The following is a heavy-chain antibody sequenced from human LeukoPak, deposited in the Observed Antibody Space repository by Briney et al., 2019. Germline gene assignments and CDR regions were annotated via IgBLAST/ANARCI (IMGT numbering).Heavy chain of an antibody. V-gene: IGHV3-30-3*01. CDR2: ISYDGSNK. J-gene: IGHJ6*02. CDR1: GITFSSYA. Sequence: GRSLRLSCAASGITFSSYAMHWVRQAPGKGLEWVAVISYDGSNKYYADSVKGRFTISRDNSKNTLYLQMNSLRAEDTAVYYCARDARAATIFGVVIDYYYYYGMDVWGQGTTVTVS. CDR3: ARDARAATIFGVVIDYYYYYGMDV. D-gene: IGHD3-3*01.